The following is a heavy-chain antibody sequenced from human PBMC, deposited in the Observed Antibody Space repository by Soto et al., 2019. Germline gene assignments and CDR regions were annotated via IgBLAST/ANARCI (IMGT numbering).Heavy chain of an antibody. CDR3: ARDPRITIFGVVTPPYGMDV. CDR1: GGSISSGDYY. CDR2: IYYSGST. Sequence: SETLSLTCTVSGGSISSGDYYWSWIRQPPGKGLEWIGYIYYSGSTYYNPSLKSRVTISVDTSKNQFSLKLSSVTAADTAVYYCARDPRITIFGVVTPPYGMDVWGQGTTVTVSS. J-gene: IGHJ6*02. V-gene: IGHV4-30-4*01. D-gene: IGHD3-3*01.